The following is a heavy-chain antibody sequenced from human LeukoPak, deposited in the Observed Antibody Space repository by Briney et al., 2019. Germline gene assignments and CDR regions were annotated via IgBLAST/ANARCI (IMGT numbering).Heavy chain of an antibody. J-gene: IGHJ3*02. CDR1: GGSISSYY. V-gene: IGHV4-59*01. D-gene: IGHD4-17*01. Sequence: SETLSLTCTVSGGSISSYYWSWIRQPPGKGLEWIGYIYYSGSTNYNPSLKSRVTISVDTSKNQFSLKLSSVTAADTAVYYCARHTVTPLGDAFDIWGQGTTVTVSS. CDR2: IYYSGST. CDR3: ARHTVTPLGDAFDI.